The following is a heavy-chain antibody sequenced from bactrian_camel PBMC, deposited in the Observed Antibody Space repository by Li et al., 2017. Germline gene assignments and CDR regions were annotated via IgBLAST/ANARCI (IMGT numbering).Heavy chain of an antibody. CDR1: GFTFSYKW. J-gene: IGHJ4*01. CDR3: ATAASSSWTHEYNY. V-gene: IGHV3S6*01. D-gene: IGHD6*01. Sequence: HVQLVESGGGLVQPGGSLRLSCAASGFTFSYKWMHWVRQAPGKGLVWVSSIYTTDGRTNSADSVKGRFTISRDNAKNTLYLQMNSLKTEDTAVYYCATAASSSWTHEYNYWGRGTQVTVS. CDR2: IYTTDGRT.